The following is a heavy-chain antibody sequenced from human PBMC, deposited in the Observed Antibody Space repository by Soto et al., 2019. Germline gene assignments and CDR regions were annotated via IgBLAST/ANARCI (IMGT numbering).Heavy chain of an antibody. CDR2: INSDGSST. Sequence: LRLSCAASGFTFSSYWMHWVRQAPGKGLVWVSRINSDGSSTSYADSVKGRFTISRDNAKNTLYVQMNSLRDEDTAVYYCARDGHNYNLDHWGQGTLVTVSS. CDR1: GFTFSSYW. V-gene: IGHV3-74*01. J-gene: IGHJ4*02. D-gene: IGHD5-12*01. CDR3: ARDGHNYNLDH.